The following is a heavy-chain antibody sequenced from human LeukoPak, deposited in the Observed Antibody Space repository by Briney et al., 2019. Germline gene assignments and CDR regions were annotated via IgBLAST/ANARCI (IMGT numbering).Heavy chain of an antibody. CDR1: GFTFSSYG. D-gene: IGHD4-11*01. CDR3: AKGLAYDYGNYGHLDY. J-gene: IGHJ4*02. Sequence: GGSLRLSCAASGFTFSSYGMHGVRQAPGKGREGGAVISYDGSNKYYADSVKGRFTISRDNSKNTLYLQMNSLRAEDTAVYYCAKGLAYDYGNYGHLDYWGQGTLVTVSS. V-gene: IGHV3-30*18. CDR2: ISYDGSNK.